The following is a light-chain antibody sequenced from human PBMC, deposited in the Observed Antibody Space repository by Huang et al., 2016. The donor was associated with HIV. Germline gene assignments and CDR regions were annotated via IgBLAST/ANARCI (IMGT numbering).Light chain of an antibody. V-gene: IGKV1-39*01. CDR2: AGA. Sequence: DIQMTQSPSSLSASVGDRVTITCRASQSINNYLKWYQQKPGKAPKLLVSAGASLHSGVPSRFSGSGAGTDFTLSISSLQREDFATYYCQQSYTTPRTFGQGTKVDIK. CDR1: QSINNY. CDR3: QQSYTTPRT. J-gene: IGKJ1*01.